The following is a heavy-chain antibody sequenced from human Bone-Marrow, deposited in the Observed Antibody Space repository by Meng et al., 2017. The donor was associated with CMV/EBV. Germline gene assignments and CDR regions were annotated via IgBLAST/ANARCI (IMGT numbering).Heavy chain of an antibody. V-gene: IGHV3-30-3*01. CDR2: ISYDGSNK. J-gene: IGHJ5*02. D-gene: IGHD6-13*01. Sequence: FTFISYAMHWVRQALGKGLEWVAVISYDGSNKYYADSVKGRFTISRDNSKNTLYLQMNSLRAEDTAVYYCARDRASSSWFLYNWFDPWGQGTLVTVSS. CDR3: ARDRASSSWFLYNWFDP. CDR1: FTFISYA.